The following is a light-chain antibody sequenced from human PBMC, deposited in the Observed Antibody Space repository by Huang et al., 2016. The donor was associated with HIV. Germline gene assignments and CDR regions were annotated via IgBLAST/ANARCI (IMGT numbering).Light chain of an antibody. CDR2: AAS. V-gene: IGKV1-39*01. J-gene: IGKJ1*01. Sequence: DIQMTQSPSSLSASVGDRVTITCRASQDINSYLNWYQQKSGNARRLLIYAASGLQSGVPSRFSGSGAGTDFTLTISSLQPEDFTTYYCQQSFSRPWTFGQGTKVEIK. CDR3: QQSFSRPWT. CDR1: QDINSY.